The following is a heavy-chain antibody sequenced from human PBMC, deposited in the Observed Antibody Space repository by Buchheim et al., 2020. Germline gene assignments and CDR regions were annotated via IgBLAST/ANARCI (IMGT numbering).Heavy chain of an antibody. Sequence: VQLVESGGGLVQPGGSLRLSCAASGFTFSSYGMHWVRQAPGKGLEWVAVISYDGSNKYYADSVKGRFTISRDNSKNTPYLQMNSLRAEDTAVYYCAKEIGDCSGGSCPPDVWGQGT. D-gene: IGHD2-15*01. CDR3: AKEIGDCSGGSCPPDV. J-gene: IGHJ6*02. V-gene: IGHV3-30*18. CDR1: GFTFSSYG. CDR2: ISYDGSNK.